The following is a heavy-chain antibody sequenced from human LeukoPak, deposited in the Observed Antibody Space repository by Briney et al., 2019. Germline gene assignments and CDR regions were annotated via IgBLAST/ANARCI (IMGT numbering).Heavy chain of an antibody. D-gene: IGHD6-13*01. CDR1: GYIFTDYY. CDR2: IIPIFGTA. V-gene: IGHV1-69*13. J-gene: IGHJ3*02. Sequence: ASVKVSCKASGYIFTDYYMHWVRQAPGQGLEWMGGIIPIFGTANYAQKFQGRVTITADESTSTAYMELSSLRSEDTAVYYCARPIAAAGESEDAFDIWGQGTMVTVSS. CDR3: ARPIAAAGESEDAFDI.